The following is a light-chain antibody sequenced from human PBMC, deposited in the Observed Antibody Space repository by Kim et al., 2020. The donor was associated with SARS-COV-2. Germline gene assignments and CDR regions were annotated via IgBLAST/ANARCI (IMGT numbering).Light chain of an antibody. V-gene: IGKV1-5*01. CDR2: DVS. CDR1: QRITRW. J-gene: IGKJ2*02. Sequence: SVGDRVIITCRASQRITRWLAWYQEKSGRAPRLLIYDVSTLGSGVPSRFSGSGSGTEFTLTISSLQPDDFATYYCQQYNSYAASTFGQGTKVDIK. CDR3: QQYNSYAAST.